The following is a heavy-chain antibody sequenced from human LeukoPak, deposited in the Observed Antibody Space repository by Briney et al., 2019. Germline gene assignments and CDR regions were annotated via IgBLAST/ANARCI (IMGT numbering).Heavy chain of an antibody. CDR3: AKDNWNDFRGYFDY. CDR1: GFTFSSYA. V-gene: IGHV3-23*01. D-gene: IGHD1-20*01. J-gene: IGHJ4*02. CDR2: ISGSGGST. Sequence: GGSLRLSCAASGFTFSSYAMSWVRQAPGKGLEWVSAISGSGGSTYYADSVKGRFTISRDNSKNTLYLQMNSLRAEDTAVYHCAKDNWNDFRGYFDYWGQGTLVTVSS.